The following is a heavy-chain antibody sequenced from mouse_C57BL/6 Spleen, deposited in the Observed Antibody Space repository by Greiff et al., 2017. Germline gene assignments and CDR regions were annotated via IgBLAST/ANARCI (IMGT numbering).Heavy chain of an antibody. V-gene: IGHV1-72*01. CDR2: IDPKSGGT. CDR3: ASPNYYGSSYFAY. Sequence: LQQPGAELVKPGASVKLSCKASGYTFTSYWMNWVKQRPGRGLEWIGRIDPKSGGTKYNEKFKSKATLTVDKPSSPTYMQLSSLTSEDSAFYYCASPNYYGSSYFAYWGQGTLVTVSA. J-gene: IGHJ3*01. CDR1: GYTFTSYW. D-gene: IGHD1-1*01.